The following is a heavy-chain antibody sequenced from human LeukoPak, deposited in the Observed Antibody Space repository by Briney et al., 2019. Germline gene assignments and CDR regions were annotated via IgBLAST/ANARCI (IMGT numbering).Heavy chain of an antibody. J-gene: IGHJ4*02. D-gene: IGHD2-15*01. CDR3: ARHGPDCSGGSCYSLIDY. Sequence: PSETLSLTCTVSGGSISSYYWSWIRQPPRKGLEWIGYIYYSGSTNYNPSLKSRVTISVDTSKNQFSLKLSSVTAADTAVYYCARHGPDCSGGSCYSLIDYWGQGTLVTVSS. V-gene: IGHV4-59*08. CDR1: GGSISSYY. CDR2: IYYSGST.